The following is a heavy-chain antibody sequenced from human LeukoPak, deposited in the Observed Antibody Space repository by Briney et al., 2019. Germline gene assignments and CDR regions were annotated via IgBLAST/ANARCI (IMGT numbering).Heavy chain of an antibody. D-gene: IGHD2-15*01. Sequence: ASVKVSCKASGYSFTNYGISWVRQAPGQGLEWIGWISAYNGNTNYAQKFQGRVTMTTDTSTSTAYMELRSLRSDDAAVYYCARVPCSGTCYASWFDPWGQGTLITVSS. J-gene: IGHJ5*02. CDR2: ISAYNGNT. CDR3: ARVPCSGTCYASWFDP. V-gene: IGHV1-18*01. CDR1: GYSFTNYG.